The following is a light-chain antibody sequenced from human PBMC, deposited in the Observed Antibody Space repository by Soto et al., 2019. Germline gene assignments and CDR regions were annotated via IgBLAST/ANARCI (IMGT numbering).Light chain of an antibody. CDR2: GAS. CDR3: QHYGNSPT. Sequence: EIVLTQSPGTLSLSPGDRATLSCRASQSVSSGYLAWYQQKPGQAPRLLIYGASRRATGIPDRFSGSGSGTDFTLSISRLEPEDFAVYWCQHYGNSPTFGQGTKVQIK. CDR1: QSVSSGY. J-gene: IGKJ1*01. V-gene: IGKV3-20*01.